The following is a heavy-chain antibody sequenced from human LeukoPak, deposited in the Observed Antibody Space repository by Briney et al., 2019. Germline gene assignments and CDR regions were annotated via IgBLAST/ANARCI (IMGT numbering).Heavy chain of an antibody. Sequence: GASVKVSCKASGYTFTSYGISWVRQAPGQGLEWMGWISAYNGNTNYAQKLQGRVTMTTDTSTSTAYMELRSLRSDDTAMYYCARDTGAYYDFWSGPYLIDPWGQGTLVTVSS. J-gene: IGHJ5*02. V-gene: IGHV1-18*01. CDR3: ARDTGAYYDFWSGPYLIDP. CDR2: ISAYNGNT. CDR1: GYTFTSYG. D-gene: IGHD3-3*01.